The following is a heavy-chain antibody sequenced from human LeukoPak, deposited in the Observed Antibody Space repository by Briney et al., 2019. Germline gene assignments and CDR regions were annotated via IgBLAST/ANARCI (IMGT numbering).Heavy chain of an antibody. D-gene: IGHD3-9*01. Sequence: ASVKVSCKASGYTFTSYDINWVRQATGQGLEWVGWMNPNSGNTGYAQKFQGRVTMTRNTSISTAYMELSSLRSEDTAVYYCARGGKETHLRYFDWLPLPFDYWGQGTLVTVSS. J-gene: IGHJ4*02. CDR1: GYTFTSYD. CDR2: MNPNSGNT. V-gene: IGHV1-8*01. CDR3: ARGGKETHLRYFDWLPLPFDY.